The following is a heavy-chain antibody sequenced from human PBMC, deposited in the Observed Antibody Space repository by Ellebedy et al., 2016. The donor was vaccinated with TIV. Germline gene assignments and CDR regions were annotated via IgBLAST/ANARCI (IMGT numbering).Heavy chain of an antibody. CDR1: GGCFTSYY. J-gene: IGHJ4*02. CDR2: LTHTGRT. CDR3: ARSCSPSCWECLEY. D-gene: IGHD2-2*01. V-gene: IGHV4-59*13. Sequence: SETLSLTXTVSGGCFTSYYWTWIRQPPGKGLEWVGHLTHTGRTNYNPSLQSRVAISLDSSKTQFSLELNSVTAADTAVYFCARSCSPSCWECLEYWGQGVLVTVSS.